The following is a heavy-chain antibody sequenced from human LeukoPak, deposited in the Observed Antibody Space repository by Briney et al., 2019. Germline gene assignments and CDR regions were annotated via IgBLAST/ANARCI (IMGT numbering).Heavy chain of an antibody. D-gene: IGHD1-26*01. CDR1: GFTFSSYA. J-gene: IGHJ4*02. CDR3: AKPSWAGATDLPDY. V-gene: IGHV3-23*01. Sequence: PGGSLRLSCAASGFTFSSYAMSWVRQAPGKGLEWVSAISGSGGSTYYAASVKGRFTISRDNSKTTLYLQMNSLRAEDTAVYYCAKPSWAGATDLPDYCGQGTLVTVSS. CDR2: ISGSGGST.